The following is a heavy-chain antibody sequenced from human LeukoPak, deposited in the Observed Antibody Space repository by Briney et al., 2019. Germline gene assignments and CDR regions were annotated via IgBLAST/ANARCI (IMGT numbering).Heavy chain of an antibody. D-gene: IGHD3-16*02. CDR2: TSNSVGSA. Sequence: GGSVRLSGAASGFNFSNYAMTWVRQAPGKGLEWFSTTSNSVGSAFYADSVKGRFTISTDSSRNTLYLHISSLRAEDTAIYYCVKTIGRRYFRRPDYWGQGTRVTVSS. CDR3: VKTIGRRYFRRPDY. V-gene: IGHV3-23*01. J-gene: IGHJ4*02. CDR1: GFNFSNYA.